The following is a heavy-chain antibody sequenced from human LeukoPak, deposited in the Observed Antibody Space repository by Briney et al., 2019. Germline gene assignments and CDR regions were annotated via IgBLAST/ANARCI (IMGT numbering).Heavy chain of an antibody. D-gene: IGHD6-6*01. V-gene: IGHV3-23*01. CDR3: AKPSIPARPFLTYLYYYLDV. CDR1: EFPFSIFA. J-gene: IGHJ6*03. CDR2: VSGTGDKT. Sequence: PGGSLRLSCVASEFPFSIFAMSWARQAPERGLEWISSVSGTGDKTHYTDSVKGRFTISRDNSKNTLYLHMSALRAADTAVYYCAKPSIPARPFLTYLYYYLDVWGEGTTVIVSS.